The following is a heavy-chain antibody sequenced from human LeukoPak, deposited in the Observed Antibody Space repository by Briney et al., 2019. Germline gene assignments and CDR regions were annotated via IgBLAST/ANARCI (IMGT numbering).Heavy chain of an antibody. D-gene: IGHD4-17*01. CDR2: IYHSGNT. J-gene: IGHJ1*01. V-gene: IGHV4-4*02. CDR3: ARAYGDYFRRGYFPH. CDR1: GASISSSNW. Sequence: PSGTLSLTCAVSGASISSSNWWNWVRQPPGKGLEWIGEIYHSGNTNYNPSLQSRVTISVDKSRNQFSLKLSSVTAADTAVYYCARAYGDYFRRGYFPHWGQGSLVTVSS.